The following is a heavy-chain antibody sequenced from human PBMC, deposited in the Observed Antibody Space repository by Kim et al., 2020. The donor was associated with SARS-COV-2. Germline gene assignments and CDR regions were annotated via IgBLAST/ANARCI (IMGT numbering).Heavy chain of an antibody. Sequence: GGSLRLSCEASAFSFSSYAMSWVRQAPGKGLQWVSIISGGGGSTSYADSVKGRFTISRDNSKNTLYLQMTSLRAEDTAVYYCAKDVACGGDACYSIFYYWGRGPLVTVPS. CDR3: AKDVACGGDACYSIFYY. CDR1: AFSFSSYA. CDR2: ISGGGGST. V-gene: IGHV3-23*01. J-gene: IGHJ4*02. D-gene: IGHD2-15*01.